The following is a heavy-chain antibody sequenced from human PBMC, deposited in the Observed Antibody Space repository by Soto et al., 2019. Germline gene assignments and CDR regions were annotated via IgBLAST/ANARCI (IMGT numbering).Heavy chain of an antibody. Sequence: GSLRLSCAASGITFSSYAMSWVRQAPWKGLEWVSYISSSSSTIYYADSVKGRFTISRDNSKNTLYLQMNSLRAEDTAVYYCAKDAVYYYDSSGYYSGYFQHWGQGTLVTVSS. CDR3: AKDAVYYYDSSGYYSGYFQH. J-gene: IGHJ1*01. D-gene: IGHD3-22*01. CDR2: ISSSSSTI. V-gene: IGHV3-23*01. CDR1: GITFSSYA.